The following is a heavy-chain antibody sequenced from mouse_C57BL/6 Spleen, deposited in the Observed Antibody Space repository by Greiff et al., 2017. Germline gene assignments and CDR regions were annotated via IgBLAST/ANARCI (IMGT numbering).Heavy chain of an antibody. CDR3: ASGGSPYWYFDV. CDR1: GYTFTSYW. V-gene: IGHV1-55*01. Sequence: QVQLQQPGAELVKPGASVKMSCKASGYTFTSYWITWVKQRPGQGLEWIGDIYPGSGSTNYNEKFKSKATLTVDTSSSTAYMQLSSLTSEDSAVYDCASGGSPYWYFDVWGTGTTVTVSA. J-gene: IGHJ1*03. CDR2: IYPGSGST.